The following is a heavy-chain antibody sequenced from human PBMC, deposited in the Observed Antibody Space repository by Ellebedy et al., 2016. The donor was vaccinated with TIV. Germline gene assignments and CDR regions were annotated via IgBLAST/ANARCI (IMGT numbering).Heavy chain of an antibody. V-gene: IGHV3-48*01. J-gene: IGHJ6*02. Sequence: GGSLRLXXAASGFTFSSYSMNWVRQAPGKGLEWVSYISSSSSTIYYADSVKGRFTISRDNAKNSLYLQMNSLRAEDTAVYYFARDRGDYPPVYYYYGMDVWGQGTTVTVSS. CDR1: GFTFSSYS. CDR3: ARDRGDYPPVYYYYGMDV. D-gene: IGHD4-17*01. CDR2: ISSSSSTI.